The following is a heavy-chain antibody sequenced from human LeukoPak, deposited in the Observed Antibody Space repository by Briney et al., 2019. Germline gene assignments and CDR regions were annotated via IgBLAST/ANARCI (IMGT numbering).Heavy chain of an antibody. V-gene: IGHV3-23*01. CDR1: GFTFSNYA. D-gene: IGHD3-22*01. CDR3: AKLYDCSAYSFMDV. Sequence: GGSLRLSCAASGFTFSNYAMSWVRQTPGKGLEWVSVTSGTGGNTYYADSVKGRFTISRDNSDNTLDLQMNSLRAEDTAVYYCAKLYDCSAYSFMDVWGKGTTVTVSS. CDR2: TSGTGGNT. J-gene: IGHJ6*03.